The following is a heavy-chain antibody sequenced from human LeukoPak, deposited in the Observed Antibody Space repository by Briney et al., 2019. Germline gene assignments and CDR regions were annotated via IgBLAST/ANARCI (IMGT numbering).Heavy chain of an antibody. CDR2: IRDSGAT. J-gene: IGHJ5*01. CDR3: ARDRAVTQVWVEFDS. CDR1: GFSVSNYY. D-gene: IGHD3-16*01. V-gene: IGHV3-66*03. Sequence: QPGGSLRLSCAGSGFSVSNYYMNWVRQAPGKGLEWVSLIRDSGATFYADSVKGRFTISRDNSKNTIYLQMNRLRAEDTAVYFCARDRAVTQVWVEFDSWGQGTQVTVSS.